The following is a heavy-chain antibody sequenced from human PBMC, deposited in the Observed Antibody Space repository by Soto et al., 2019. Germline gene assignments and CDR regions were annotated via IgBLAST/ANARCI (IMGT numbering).Heavy chain of an antibody. CDR2: ISAYNGNT. CDR3: ARDLPPVDY. Sequence: QIQLVQSGAEVKKPGASVKVSCKASGYTFSSYHITWVRQAPGQGLEWMGWISAYNGNTNYAQNLQGRVTMTTDPSTSTASMELRSLRSDDTAGYYCARDLPPVDYWGQGTLVTVSS. J-gene: IGHJ4*02. V-gene: IGHV1-18*01. CDR1: GYTFSSYH.